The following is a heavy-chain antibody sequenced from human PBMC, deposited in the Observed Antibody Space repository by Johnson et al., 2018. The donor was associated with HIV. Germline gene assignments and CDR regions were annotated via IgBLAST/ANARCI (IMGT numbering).Heavy chain of an antibody. CDR2: ISYDGSNK. V-gene: IGHV3-30*18. Sequence: QVQLVESGGGVVQPGGSLRLSCAASGFTFSNAWMSWVRQAPGKGPEWVAVISYDGSNKYYADSVNGRFTISRDTSKNTLYLQMNSLRAEDTAVYYCAKSIAAAGTNAFDIWGQGTMVTVSS. J-gene: IGHJ3*02. D-gene: IGHD6-13*01. CDR1: GFTFSNAW. CDR3: AKSIAAAGTNAFDI.